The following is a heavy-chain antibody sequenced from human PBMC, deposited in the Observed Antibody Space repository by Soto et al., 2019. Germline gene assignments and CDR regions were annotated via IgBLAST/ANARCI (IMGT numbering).Heavy chain of an antibody. CDR1: GFTFSSYA. J-gene: IGHJ4*02. V-gene: IGHV3-30-3*01. CDR3: ARDRSYYYDSSGYYPPTFDY. D-gene: IGHD3-22*01. CDR2: ISYDGSNK. Sequence: GLSLRLSCAASGFTFSSYAMHWVRQAPGKGLEWVAVISYDGSNKYYADSVKGRFTISRDNAKNSLYLQMNSLRDEDTAVYYCARDRSYYYDSSGYYPPTFDYWGQGTLVTVSS.